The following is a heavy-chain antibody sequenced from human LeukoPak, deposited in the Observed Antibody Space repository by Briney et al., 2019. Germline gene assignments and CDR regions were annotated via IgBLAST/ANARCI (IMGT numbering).Heavy chain of an antibody. Sequence: GGSLRLSCAASGFTFSNYMMHWVRQAPGKGLVWVSRIKSDGITITYADSVKGRFSISRDNAKNTLYLQMNSLRVEDTAVYYCARGRPHGNDYWGQGTLVTVSS. V-gene: IGHV3-74*01. CDR2: IKSDGITI. CDR1: GFTFSNYM. D-gene: IGHD4-23*01. CDR3: ARGRPHGNDY. J-gene: IGHJ4*02.